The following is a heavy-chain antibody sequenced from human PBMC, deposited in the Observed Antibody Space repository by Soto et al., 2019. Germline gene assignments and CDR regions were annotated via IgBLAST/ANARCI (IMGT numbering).Heavy chain of an antibody. CDR1: GYIFNDYG. V-gene: IGHV1-18*04. Sequence: QVQVMQSGAEVKKPGDSVKVSCKTSGYIFNDYGINWVRQAPGQGLEWMGWISGYSGNANLAQKFQGRVTMTTDKSTRTAYMELRRLRSDDTAVYYCAKRTSGTTWGESDYWGQGTLVTVSS. J-gene: IGHJ4*02. CDR2: ISGYSGNA. CDR3: AKRTSGTTWGESDY. D-gene: IGHD4-17*01.